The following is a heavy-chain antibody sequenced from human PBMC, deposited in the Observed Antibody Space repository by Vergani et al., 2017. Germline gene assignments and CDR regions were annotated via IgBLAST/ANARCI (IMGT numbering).Heavy chain of an antibody. J-gene: IGHJ4*02. CDR1: GFTFSNAW. Sequence: EVQLVESGGGLVKPGGSLRLSCAASGFTFSNAWMSWVRQAPGKGLEWVGRIKSKTDGGTTDYAAPVKGRFTISRDDSKNTLYLQMNSLKTEDTAVYYCTTEHCGSTGCYVDTAMVGVGYWGQGTLVTVSS. V-gene: IGHV3-15*01. CDR2: IKSKTDGGTT. D-gene: IGHD2-2*01. CDR3: TTEHCGSTGCYVDTAMVGVGY.